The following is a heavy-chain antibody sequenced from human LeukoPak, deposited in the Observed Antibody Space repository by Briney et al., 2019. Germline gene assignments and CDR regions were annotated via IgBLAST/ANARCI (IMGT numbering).Heavy chain of an antibody. Sequence: SETLSLTCTVSGGSISSSSYYWGWIRQPPGKGLEWIGSIYYSGSTYYNPSLKNRVTISVDTSKNQFSLKLSSVTAADTAVYYCARDRMVRGASNWFDPWGQGTLVTVSS. J-gene: IGHJ5*02. CDR2: IYYSGST. CDR3: ARDRMVRGASNWFDP. CDR1: GGSISSSSYY. D-gene: IGHD3-10*01. V-gene: IGHV4-39*07.